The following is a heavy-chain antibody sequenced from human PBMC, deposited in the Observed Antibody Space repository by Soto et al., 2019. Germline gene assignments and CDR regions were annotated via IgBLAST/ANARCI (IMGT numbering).Heavy chain of an antibody. D-gene: IGHD3-22*01. Sequence: PGGSLRLSCAASGFTFSSYSMNWVRQAPGKGLEWVSYISSSSSTIYYADSVKGRFTISRDNAKNSLYLQMNSLRDEDTAVYYCAIFWDRGVYYQLYSYGRDVWGQGPTVTVPS. V-gene: IGHV3-48*02. CDR3: AIFWDRGVYYQLYSYGRDV. CDR1: GFTFSSYS. J-gene: IGHJ6*02. CDR2: ISSSSSTI.